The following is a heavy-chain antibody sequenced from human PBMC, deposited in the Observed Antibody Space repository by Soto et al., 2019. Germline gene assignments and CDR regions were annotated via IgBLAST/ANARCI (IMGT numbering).Heavy chain of an antibody. Sequence: HPGGSLRLSCAASGFTFSSYEMNWVRQAPGKGLEWVAVIWYDGSNKYYADSVKGRFTISRDNSKNTLYLQMNSLRAEDTAVYYCAIDVSGYYAYWGQGTLVTVSS. CDR3: AIDVSGYYAY. D-gene: IGHD3-22*01. CDR1: GFTFSSYE. V-gene: IGHV3-33*08. J-gene: IGHJ4*02. CDR2: IWYDGSNK.